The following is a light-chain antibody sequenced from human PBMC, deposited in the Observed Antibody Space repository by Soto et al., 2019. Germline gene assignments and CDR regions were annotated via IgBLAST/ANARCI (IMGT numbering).Light chain of an antibody. J-gene: IGLJ1*01. CDR3: CSYAGSSYV. Sequence: QSVLTQPASVSGSPGQSITISCTGSSSDVGTYNLVSWYQQHPGEAPKLMIYEVTKRPSGVSNRFSGSKSGNTASLTISGLQAEDDADYYCCSYAGSSYVFGTGTKVTVL. CDR2: EVT. CDR1: SSDVGTYNL. V-gene: IGLV2-23*02.